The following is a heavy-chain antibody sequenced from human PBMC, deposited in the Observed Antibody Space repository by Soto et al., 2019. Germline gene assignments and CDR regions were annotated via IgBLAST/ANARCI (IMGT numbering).Heavy chain of an antibody. J-gene: IGHJ4*02. CDR1: EFTFGNAG. Sequence: PGGSLRLSCAASEFTFGNAGMGWVVKAPGKGLNLVGCIKSKTDGGTTDYAAPVKGRFTISRYDSKNTLYLQMNSLKTEDTVVYYCTTRGIVVVPAARVASDYWGQGTLVTVSS. D-gene: IGHD2-2*01. CDR3: TTRGIVVVPAARVASDY. CDR2: IKSKTDGGTT. V-gene: IGHV3-15*01.